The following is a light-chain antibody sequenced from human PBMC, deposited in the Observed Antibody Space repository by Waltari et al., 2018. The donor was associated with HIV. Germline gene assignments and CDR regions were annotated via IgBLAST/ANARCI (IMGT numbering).Light chain of an antibody. Sequence: EIVLTQSQATLSLSPGESATLSCRASQSVSSYFAWYQKKRGQAPRLLIYDASIRATGIPARFSGSGSGTDFTLTISSLEPEDFAVYYCQQRSKWITFGGGTKVEIK. J-gene: IGKJ4*01. CDR1: QSVSSY. V-gene: IGKV3-11*01. CDR3: QQRSKWIT. CDR2: DAS.